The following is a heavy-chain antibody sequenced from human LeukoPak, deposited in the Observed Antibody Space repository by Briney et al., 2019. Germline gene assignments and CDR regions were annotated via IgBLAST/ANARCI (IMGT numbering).Heavy chain of an antibody. CDR2: IRYDGGDK. Sequence: GGSQRLPCAASGLSFSTCGMHWVRQAPGKGLEWVAFIRYDGGDKYYADSVKDRFTISRDNSKNTLYLQLNSLRAEDTAVYYCTKDWSSGSFNRAFDYWGQGTLVTVSS. D-gene: IGHD1-26*01. CDR1: GLSFSTCG. CDR3: TKDWSSGSFNRAFDY. J-gene: IGHJ4*02. V-gene: IGHV3-30*02.